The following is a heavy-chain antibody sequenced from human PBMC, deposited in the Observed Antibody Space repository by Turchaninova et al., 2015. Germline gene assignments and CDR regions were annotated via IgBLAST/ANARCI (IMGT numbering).Heavy chain of an antibody. V-gene: IGHV1-2*06. CDR3: AREPRAYSDYSWGDH. J-gene: IGHJ5*02. CDR1: GYTFTDYY. D-gene: IGHD4-11*01. Sequence: GASVKVSCKSSGYTFTDYYMHWVRQAPGHGLEWMGRINLYSGGTNYAEKYQGRVTMTRDTSISTASMELSRLTSDDTAVYFCAREPRAYSDYSWGDHWGQGTLVTVSS. CDR2: INLYSGGT.